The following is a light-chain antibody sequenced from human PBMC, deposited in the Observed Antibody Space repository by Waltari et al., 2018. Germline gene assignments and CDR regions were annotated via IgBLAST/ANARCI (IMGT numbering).Light chain of an antibody. J-gene: IGLJ3*02. CDR3: MFWPSNVWV. CDR1: SDFNVGDFI. CDR2: YNSDSEK. Sequence: QPVLTQPPSSSASPGESARLTCTLPSDFNVGDFIIYWYQQRPGNPPRFLLYYNSDSEKAQGSGVPSRFSGSKAASANAGILLISGLQAEDEADYYCMFWPSNVWVFGGGTKLTVL. V-gene: IGLV5-37*01.